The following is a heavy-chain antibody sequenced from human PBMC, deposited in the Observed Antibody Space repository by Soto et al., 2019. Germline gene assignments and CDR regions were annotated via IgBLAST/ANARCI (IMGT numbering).Heavy chain of an antibody. D-gene: IGHD1-26*01. CDR2: VKSKTDGGSS. V-gene: IGHV3-15*07. Sequence: PGGSLRLSCAASGFPFSNAWINWVRQVPGKGLEWVGRVKSKTDGGSSDYAAPVKGRFAVSRDDSKNIVYLQMNSLKIEDTGVYYCTTDSRTTLPEIRFDYWGHGTQVTVFS. CDR1: GFPFSNAW. J-gene: IGHJ4*01. CDR3: TTDSRTTLPEIRFDY.